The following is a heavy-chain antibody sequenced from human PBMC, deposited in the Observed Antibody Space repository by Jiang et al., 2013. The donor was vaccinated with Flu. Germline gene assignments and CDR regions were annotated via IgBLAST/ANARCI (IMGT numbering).Heavy chain of an antibody. J-gene: IGHJ4*02. CDR3: AREGKTSGYYFGGFDY. CDR2: ISYDGSNK. Sequence: AVISYDGSNKYYADSVKGRFTISRDNSKNTLYLQMNSLRAEDTAVYYCAREGKTSGYYFGGFDYWGQGTLVTVSS. V-gene: IGHV3-30-3*01. D-gene: IGHD3-3*01.